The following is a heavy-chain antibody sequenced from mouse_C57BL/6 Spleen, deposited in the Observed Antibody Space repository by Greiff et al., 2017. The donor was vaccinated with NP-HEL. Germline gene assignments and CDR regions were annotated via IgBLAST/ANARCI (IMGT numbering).Heavy chain of an antibody. V-gene: IGHV7-3*01. Sequence: EVMLVESGGGLVQPGGSLSLSCAASGFTFTDYYMSWVRQPPGKALEWLGFIRNKANGYTTEYSASVKGRFTISRDNSQSILYLQMNALRAEDSATYDCARYQGTAWFAYWGQGTLVTVSA. CDR1: GFTFTDYY. CDR3: ARYQGTAWFAY. D-gene: IGHD3-3*01. CDR2: IRNKANGYTT. J-gene: IGHJ3*01.